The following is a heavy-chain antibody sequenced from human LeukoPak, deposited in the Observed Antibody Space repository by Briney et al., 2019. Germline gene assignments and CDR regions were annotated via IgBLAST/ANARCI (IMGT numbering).Heavy chain of an antibody. CDR3: ARSGYSSSWYGKPNWFDP. Sequence: GGSLRLSCAASGFTFSSYSMNWVRQAPGKGLEWVSSISSSSSYIYYADSVKGRFTISRDNAKNSLYLQMNSLRAEDTAVYYCARSGYSSSWYGKPNWFDPWGQGTLVTVSS. V-gene: IGHV3-21*01. CDR2: ISSSSSYI. J-gene: IGHJ5*02. CDR1: GFTFSSYS. D-gene: IGHD6-13*01.